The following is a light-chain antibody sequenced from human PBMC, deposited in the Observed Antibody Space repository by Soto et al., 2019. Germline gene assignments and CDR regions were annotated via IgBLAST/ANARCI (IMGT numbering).Light chain of an antibody. Sequence: DIQMTQSPSSLSASLGDRVTITCRASQGIGTYLAWYQLQPGKVPKLLIYDASTLQSGVPSRFSGSGSGTDFTLTISSLQPEDVATYFCQKYNSAPRTFGQGTKVEI. V-gene: IGKV1-27*01. J-gene: IGKJ1*01. CDR1: QGIGTY. CDR2: DAS. CDR3: QKYNSAPRT.